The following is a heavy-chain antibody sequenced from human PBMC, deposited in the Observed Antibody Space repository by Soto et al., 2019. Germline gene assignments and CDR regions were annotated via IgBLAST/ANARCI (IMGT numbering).Heavy chain of an antibody. CDR1: GGSFSGYY. D-gene: IGHD4-4*01. CDR2: INHSGST. CDR3: ARDSTRRGACDI. J-gene: IGHJ3*02. V-gene: IGHV4-34*01. Sequence: PSETLSLTCAVYGGSFSGYYWSWIRQPPGKGLEWIGEINHSGSTNYNPSLKSRVTMSVDASKNQFSLKLSSVTAADTAVYYCARDSTRRGACDIWGQGTTVTVSS.